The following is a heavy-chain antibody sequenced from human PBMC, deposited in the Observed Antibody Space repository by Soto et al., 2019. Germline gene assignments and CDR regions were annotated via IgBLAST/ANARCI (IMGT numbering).Heavy chain of an antibody. CDR1: GFTFSSYG. CDR2: ISGSGSDT. J-gene: IGHJ3*01. D-gene: IGHD1-1*01. CDR3: AQVSQITYNIPF. Sequence: GGSLILSCAASGFTFSSYGMTWVLQAPGKGLEWVSGISGSGSDTFYADAVKGRFAISRDNSKNTLYLQMNSLRGEDTAVYYCAQVSQITYNIPFWGQGTMVTVSS. V-gene: IGHV3-23*01.